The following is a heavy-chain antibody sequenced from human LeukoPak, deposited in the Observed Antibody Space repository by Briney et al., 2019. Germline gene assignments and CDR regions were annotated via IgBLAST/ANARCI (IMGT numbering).Heavy chain of an antibody. D-gene: IGHD5-24*01. CDR2: ISYDESDK. J-gene: IGHJ4*02. CDR3: AKDGDGYNY. V-gene: IGHV3-30*04. Sequence: PGGSLRLSCAASGFTFSIYAMHWVRQAPGKGLEWVAVISYDESDKYYADSVKGRFTISRDNSKNTLYLQMNSLRPEDTAVYYCAKDGDGYNYWGQGTLVTVSS. CDR1: GFTFSIYA.